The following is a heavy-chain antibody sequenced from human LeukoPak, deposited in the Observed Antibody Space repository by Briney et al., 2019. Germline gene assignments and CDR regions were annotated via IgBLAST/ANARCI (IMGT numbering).Heavy chain of an antibody. CDR2: IAGSSGYI. V-gene: IGHV3-21*01. D-gene: IGHD2-21*02. J-gene: IGHJ4*01. CDR1: GFTFSSYP. Sequence: GGSLRLSCEGSGFTFSSYPMHWVRQAPGRGLEWVSSIAGSSGYISYADSVKGRFTISRDNAKKSLYLQMTSLTAEDTAVYYCARDRGAYCGGDCYLGFDYWGRGTLVTVSS. CDR3: ARDRGAYCGGDCYLGFDY.